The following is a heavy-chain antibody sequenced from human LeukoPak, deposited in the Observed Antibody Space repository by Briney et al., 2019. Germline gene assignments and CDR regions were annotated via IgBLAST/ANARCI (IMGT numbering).Heavy chain of an antibody. CDR2: INAGNGNT. D-gene: IGHD3-22*01. Sequence: ASVKVSCKASGYAFTSYAMHWVRQAPGQRLEWMGWINAGNGNTKYSQEFQGRVTITRDTSASTAFMELSSLRSEDMAVYYCARDMDSSGYDAFDIWGQGTMVTVSS. CDR1: GYAFTSYA. J-gene: IGHJ3*02. V-gene: IGHV1-3*03. CDR3: ARDMDSSGYDAFDI.